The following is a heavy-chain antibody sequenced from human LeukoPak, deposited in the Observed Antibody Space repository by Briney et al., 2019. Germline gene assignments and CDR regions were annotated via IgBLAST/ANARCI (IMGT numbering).Heavy chain of an antibody. D-gene: IGHD3-22*01. Sequence: GGSLRLSCAASGFAFSSYAMHWVRQAPGKGLEWVAVISYDGSNKYYADSVKGRFTISRDNSKNTLYLQMNSLRAEDTAVYYCARDTDIDSSGYYSNSLDYWGQGTLVTVSS. CDR2: ISYDGSNK. J-gene: IGHJ4*02. CDR3: ARDTDIDSSGYYSNSLDY. V-gene: IGHV3-30*04. CDR1: GFAFSSYA.